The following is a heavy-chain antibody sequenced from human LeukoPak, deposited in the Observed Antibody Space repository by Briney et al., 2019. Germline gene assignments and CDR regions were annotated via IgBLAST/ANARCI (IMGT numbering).Heavy chain of an antibody. D-gene: IGHD4-17*01. V-gene: IGHV3-48*03. J-gene: IGHJ4*02. CDR3: ARDSPTVTHFDY. Sequence: GGSLRLSCAASGFTFSSYEMNWVRQAPGKGLEWVSYISSSGSTIYYADSVKGRFTISRDNAKNSLYLQMNSLRAEDTAVYYCARDSPTVTHFDYWGQGTLVTVSS. CDR2: ISSSGSTI. CDR1: GFTFSSYE.